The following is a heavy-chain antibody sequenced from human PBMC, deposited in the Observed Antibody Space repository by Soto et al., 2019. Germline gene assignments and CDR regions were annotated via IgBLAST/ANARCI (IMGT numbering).Heavy chain of an antibody. CDR3: ARAPRGNYGYRSYFDY. Sequence: SETLSLTCTVSGGSISSYYWSWIRQPPGKGLEWIGYIYYSGSTNYNPSLKSRVTISVDTSKNQFSLKLSSVTAADTAVYYCARAPRGNYGYRSYFDYWGQGTLVTVSS. CDR2: IYYSGST. J-gene: IGHJ4*02. CDR1: GGSISSYY. V-gene: IGHV4-59*01. D-gene: IGHD3-10*01.